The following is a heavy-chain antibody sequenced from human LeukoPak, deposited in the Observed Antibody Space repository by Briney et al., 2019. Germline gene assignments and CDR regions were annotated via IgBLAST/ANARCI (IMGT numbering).Heavy chain of an antibody. Sequence: SETLSLTCTVSGGSISSYFWSWIRQPPGKGLEWIAYISNTGSTNYNPSLKSRVTISVDTSKNQFSLKLSSVTAADTAVYYCARIPSSYYDFWSGRQRKGDYYYGMDVWGQGTTVTVSS. CDR2: ISNTGST. CDR1: GGSISSYF. CDR3: ARIPSSYYDFWSGRQRKGDYYYGMDV. J-gene: IGHJ6*02. V-gene: IGHV4-59*12. D-gene: IGHD3-3*01.